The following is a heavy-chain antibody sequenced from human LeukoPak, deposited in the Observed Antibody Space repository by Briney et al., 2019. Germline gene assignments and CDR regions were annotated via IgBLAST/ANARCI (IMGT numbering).Heavy chain of an antibody. J-gene: IGHJ4*02. D-gene: IGHD2-2*01. CDR1: GFTFTTYW. V-gene: IGHV3-48*01. Sequence: GGSLRLSCAASGFTFTTYWMGWVRQAPGKGLEWVSGISGSGNSAYYADSVKGRFTISRDNAKNSLYLQMNSLRAEDTAVYYCARVSTSSDYWGQGTLVTVSS. CDR3: ARVSTSSDY. CDR2: ISGSGNSA.